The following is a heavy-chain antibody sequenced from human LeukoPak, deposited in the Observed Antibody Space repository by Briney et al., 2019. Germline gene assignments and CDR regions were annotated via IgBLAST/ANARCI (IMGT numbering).Heavy chain of an antibody. CDR2: ILYDGTSK. CDR3: ARDTPDLYRGSYSLYYYYGMDV. CDR1: GFTFSSFA. V-gene: IGHV3-30*04. D-gene: IGHD1-26*01. J-gene: IGHJ6*02. Sequence: GGSLRLSCAASGFTFSSFAMHWVRQPPGKGLEWVAVILYDGTSKYYADSVKGRFTISRDNSKNTLFLQMNSLRAEDTAVYYCARDTPDLYRGSYSLYYYYGMDVWGQRTTVTVSS.